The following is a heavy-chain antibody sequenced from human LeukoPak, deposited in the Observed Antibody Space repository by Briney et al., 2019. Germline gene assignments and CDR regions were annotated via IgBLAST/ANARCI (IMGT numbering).Heavy chain of an antibody. D-gene: IGHD2-2*01. CDR1: GYTFTSYY. CDR3: AREVIGYCSSTSCPFDP. V-gene: IGHV1-46*01. Sequence: ASVKVSCKASGYTFTSYYMHWVRQAPGQGLEWMGIINPSGGSTSYAQKFQGRVTMTRDMSTSTVYMELSSLRSEDTAVYYCAREVIGYCSSTSCPFDPWGQGTLVTVSS. J-gene: IGHJ5*02. CDR2: INPSGGST.